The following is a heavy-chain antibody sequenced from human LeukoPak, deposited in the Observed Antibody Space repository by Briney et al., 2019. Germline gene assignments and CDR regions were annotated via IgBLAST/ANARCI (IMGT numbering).Heavy chain of an antibody. D-gene: IGHD5-24*01. CDR1: GYTFTGYY. CDR2: INPNSGGT. Sequence: ASVKVSCKASGYTFTGYYMHWVRQAPGQGLEWMGWINPNSGGTNYAQKFQGRVTMTRDTSISTAYMELSRLRSDDTAVYYCALGMAIITFRYYYYYMDVWGKGTMVTVSS. J-gene: IGHJ6*03. V-gene: IGHV1-2*02. CDR3: ALGMAIITFRYYYYYMDV.